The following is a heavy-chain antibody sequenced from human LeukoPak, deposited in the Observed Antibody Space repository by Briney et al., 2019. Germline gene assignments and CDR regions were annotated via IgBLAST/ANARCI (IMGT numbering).Heavy chain of an antibody. D-gene: IGHD3-10*01. V-gene: IGHV1-18*01. CDR1: GYTFTSYG. CDR3: ARSGDGRNRGYFDY. CDR2: ISAYNGNT. Sequence: ASVKVSCKASGYTFTSYGVSWVRQAPGQGLEWMGWISAYNGNTNYAQKLQGRVTMTTDTSTSTAYMELRSLRSDDTAVYYCARSGDGRNRGYFDYWGQGTLVTVSS. J-gene: IGHJ4*02.